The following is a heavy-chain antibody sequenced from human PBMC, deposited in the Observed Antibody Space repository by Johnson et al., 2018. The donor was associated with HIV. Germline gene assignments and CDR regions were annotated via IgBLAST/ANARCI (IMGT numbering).Heavy chain of an antibody. D-gene: IGHD1-26*01. J-gene: IGHJ3*02. CDR2: IKQDGSEK. CDR3: VTFGGGSFHAFDI. CDR1: GFTFSSYW. Sequence: VQLVESGGGLVQPGGSLRLSCAASGFTFSSYWMSWVRQAPGKGLEWVANIKQDGSEKYYVDSLKGRFTISRDNAKNSLYLQMNSLRAEDTAVYYCVTFGGGSFHAFDIWGQGTMVTVSS. V-gene: IGHV3-7*03.